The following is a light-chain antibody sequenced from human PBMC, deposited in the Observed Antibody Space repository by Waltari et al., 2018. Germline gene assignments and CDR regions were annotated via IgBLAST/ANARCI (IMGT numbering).Light chain of an antibody. CDR2: YND. Sequence: QSVLTQPPSVSGAPRQRVTLSCSGSSPNIANNTLNWSHQPPGKAPNLPIYYNDLLPSGVSDRFSGSKSGTSASLAISGLQSEDEADYYCATWDDSLNAYVFGTGTKVTVL. CDR1: SPNIANNT. V-gene: IGLV1-36*01. CDR3: ATWDDSLNAYV. J-gene: IGLJ1*01.